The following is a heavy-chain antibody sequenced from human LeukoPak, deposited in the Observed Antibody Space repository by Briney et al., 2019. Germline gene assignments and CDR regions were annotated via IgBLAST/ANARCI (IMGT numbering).Heavy chain of an antibody. CDR2: LRGNGDT. CDR3: AKEGWVSNADAVW. D-gene: IGHD1-1*01. CDR1: GFTFNNYA. J-gene: IGHJ1*01. V-gene: IGHV3-23*01. Sequence: GGSLRLSCAASGFTFNNYAMSWVRQAPVRGLEWVSSLRGNGDTFYADSVKGRFTLSRDDSRNTVYLQLNNLRVEDTAVYYCAKEGWVSNADAVWWGQGTLVTVSS.